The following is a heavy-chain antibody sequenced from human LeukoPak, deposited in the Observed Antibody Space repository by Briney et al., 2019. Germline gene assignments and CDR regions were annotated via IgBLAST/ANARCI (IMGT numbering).Heavy chain of an antibody. J-gene: IGHJ6*03. CDR3: AKLRCPLAYCGGDYYYYYMDV. V-gene: IGHV3-23*01. D-gene: IGHD2-21*01. Sequence: GGFLRLSCAASGFTFSSYAMSWVRQAPGKGLEWVSAISGSGGSTYYADSVTGQFTISRDNSKNTLYLQMNSLRAEDTAVYYCAKLRCPLAYCGGDYYYYYMDVWGKGTTVTVSS. CDR1: GFTFSSYA. CDR2: ISGSGGST.